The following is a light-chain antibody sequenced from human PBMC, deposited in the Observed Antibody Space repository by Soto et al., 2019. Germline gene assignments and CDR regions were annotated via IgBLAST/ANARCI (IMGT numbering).Light chain of an antibody. J-gene: IGKJ2*01. Sequence: EIVLTQSPGTLSLSPGERAILSCRASQSVSSSYLAWYQQKPGQAPRLLIYGASSRATGIPDRFSGSGSATDLPLTNSRLELDDMAVYYCQPYSISPPHTFGQGTNLEIK. V-gene: IGKV3-20*01. CDR3: QPYSISPPHT. CDR1: QSVSSSY. CDR2: GAS.